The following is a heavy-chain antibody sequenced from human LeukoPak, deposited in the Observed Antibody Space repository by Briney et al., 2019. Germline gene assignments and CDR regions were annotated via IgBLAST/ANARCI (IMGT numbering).Heavy chain of an antibody. CDR1: GFSFISYW. CDR3: ARGPYDYVWGSYRPLDY. CDR2: IKQDGTEK. V-gene: IGHV3-7*03. Sequence: GGSLRLSCAASGFSFISYWMSWVRQAPGKGLEWVANIKQDGTEKKYVDSVKGRFTISRDNAKKSLYLQMNNLRAEDTAVYYCARGPYDYVWGSYRPLDYWGQGTLVTVSS. D-gene: IGHD3-16*02. J-gene: IGHJ4*02.